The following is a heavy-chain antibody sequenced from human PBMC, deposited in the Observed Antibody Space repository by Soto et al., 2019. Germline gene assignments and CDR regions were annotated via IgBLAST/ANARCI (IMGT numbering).Heavy chain of an antibody. CDR3: ARAARESHPGSRVFAA. D-gene: IGHD3-10*01. J-gene: IGHJ4*02. V-gene: IGHV3-23*01. Sequence: GSLKLSCAGSWFTFSSNAMSWFRQGPGKGLEWVSVITDTGGDSLYADSVKGRFTISRDNSKNTLYLQMNSLRAEDTAIYYCARAARESHPGSRVFAAGGQGTRLTVSS. CDR1: WFTFSSNA. CDR2: ITDTGGDS.